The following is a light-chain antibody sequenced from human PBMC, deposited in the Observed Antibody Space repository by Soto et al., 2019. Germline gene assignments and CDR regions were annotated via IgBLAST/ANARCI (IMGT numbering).Light chain of an antibody. CDR2: GAS. J-gene: IGKJ2*01. Sequence: EIVMTQSPATLSVSPGERATLSCRASQSISSNLAWYQQKPGQAPSLLIYGASAGATGIPARFSGSGSGTEFTLTISSLQSEDYAVCYCQHYNNWPFTFGQGTKLEIK. V-gene: IGKV3-15*01. CDR1: QSISSN. CDR3: QHYNNWPFT.